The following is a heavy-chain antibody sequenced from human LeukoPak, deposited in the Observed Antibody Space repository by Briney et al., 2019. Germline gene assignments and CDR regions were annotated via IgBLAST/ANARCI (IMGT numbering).Heavy chain of an antibody. V-gene: IGHV1-24*01. CDR1: GYTLTELS. CDR2: FYPEDGET. Sequence: ASVKVSCKVSGYTLTELSMHWVRQAPGKGLEWMGGFYPEDGETIYAQKFQGRVTMTEDTSTDTAYMELSSLRSEDTAVYYCASIRICSSTSCYYYFDYWGQGTLVTVSS. J-gene: IGHJ4*02. D-gene: IGHD2-2*01. CDR3: ASIRICSSTSCYYYFDY.